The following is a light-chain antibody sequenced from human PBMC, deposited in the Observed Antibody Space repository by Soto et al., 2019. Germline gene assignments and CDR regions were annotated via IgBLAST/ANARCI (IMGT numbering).Light chain of an antibody. CDR3: QQYNNWPRT. V-gene: IGKV3-15*01. CDR1: QIVIVN. CDR2: CAS. Sequence: EIVMTQSPATLSVSPGERATLSCRASQIVIVNLAWYQQKPGQAPRLLIYCASTRATGIPARFSGSGSGTEFTLTIRSLQSEDFAVYYCQQYNNWPRTFGQGTKVDIK. J-gene: IGKJ1*01.